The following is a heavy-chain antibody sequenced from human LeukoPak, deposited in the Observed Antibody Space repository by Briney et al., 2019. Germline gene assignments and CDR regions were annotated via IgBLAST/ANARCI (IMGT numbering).Heavy chain of an antibody. Sequence: GGSLRLSCAVSGLTFSSYWMSWVRQAPGKGLEWVANIKQDGSEKYYVDSVKGRFTISRDNAKNSLYLQMNSLRAEDTAVYYCARRAAFDIWGQGTMVTVSS. CDR1: GLTFSSYW. V-gene: IGHV3-7*03. J-gene: IGHJ3*02. CDR3: ARRAAFDI. CDR2: IKQDGSEK.